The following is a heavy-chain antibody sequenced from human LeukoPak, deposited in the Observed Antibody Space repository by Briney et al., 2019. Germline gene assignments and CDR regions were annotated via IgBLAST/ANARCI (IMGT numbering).Heavy chain of an antibody. J-gene: IGHJ4*02. D-gene: IGHD3-22*01. CDR1: GGSISSGDYY. Sequence: SETLSLTCTVSGGSISSGDYYWSWIRQPPGKGLEWIGYIYYSGSTYYNPSLKSRVTISVDTSKNQFSLKLSSVTAADTGVYHCARGRLYYDSSGYYPNFDYWGQGTLVTVSS. V-gene: IGHV4-30-4*08. CDR3: ARGRLYYDSSGYYPNFDY. CDR2: IYYSGST.